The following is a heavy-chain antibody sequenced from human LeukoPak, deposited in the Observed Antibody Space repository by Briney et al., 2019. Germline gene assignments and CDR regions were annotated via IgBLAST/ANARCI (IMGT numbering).Heavy chain of an antibody. Sequence: PSETLSLTCTVSGGSISSSRYYWGWIRQPPGKGLEWIGSIYYSGSTYYNPSLKSRVTISVDTSKNQFSLKLSSVTAADTAVYYCARHVYSSSWYRWFDPWGQGTLVTVSS. CDR3: ARHVYSSSWYRWFDP. V-gene: IGHV4-39*01. CDR1: GGSISSSRYY. J-gene: IGHJ5*02. D-gene: IGHD6-13*01. CDR2: IYYSGST.